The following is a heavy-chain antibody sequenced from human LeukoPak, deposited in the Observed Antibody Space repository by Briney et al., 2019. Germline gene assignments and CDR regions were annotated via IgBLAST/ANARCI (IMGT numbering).Heavy chain of an antibody. Sequence: PGGSLRLSCAASGFTVSSNYMSWVRQAPGKGLEWVSVIYSGGSIYYADSVKGRFTISRDNSKNTLYLQMNSLRAEDTAVYYCARDGHSSDFDYWGQGTLVAVSS. CDR1: GFTVSSNY. CDR3: ARDGHSSDFDY. V-gene: IGHV3-66*02. D-gene: IGHD3-22*01. J-gene: IGHJ4*02. CDR2: IYSGGSI.